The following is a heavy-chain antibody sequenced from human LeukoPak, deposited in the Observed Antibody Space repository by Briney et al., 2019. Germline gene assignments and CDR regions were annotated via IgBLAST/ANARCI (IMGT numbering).Heavy chain of an antibody. Sequence: GGSLRLSCAASGFTFSNYWMNWVRHAPGNALEWVAYIRKDGSEKYYVDSVKGRFTISRDNAKNSLYLQMNSLRAEDTAVYYCARHTSGQPFDYWGQGTLVTVSS. D-gene: IGHD6-19*01. CDR3: ARHTSGQPFDY. J-gene: IGHJ4*02. CDR2: IRKDGSEK. V-gene: IGHV3-7*03. CDR1: GFTFSNYW.